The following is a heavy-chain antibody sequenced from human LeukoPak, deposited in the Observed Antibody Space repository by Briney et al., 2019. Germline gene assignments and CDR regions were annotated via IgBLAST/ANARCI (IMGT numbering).Heavy chain of an antibody. D-gene: IGHD6-13*01. CDR3: AKDRDSSSWYGLDLFGLDV. CDR2: ISSDGNTQ. Sequence: PGRSLRLSCAAFGFTFSSYGMHWVRQAPDKGLEWVAIISSDGNTQYYADSVKGRFTISRGNSKNTLFLQMNSLRAEDTAVYYCAKDRDSSSWYGLDLFGLDVWGQGTTVTVSS. V-gene: IGHV3-30*18. CDR1: GFTFSSYG. J-gene: IGHJ6*02.